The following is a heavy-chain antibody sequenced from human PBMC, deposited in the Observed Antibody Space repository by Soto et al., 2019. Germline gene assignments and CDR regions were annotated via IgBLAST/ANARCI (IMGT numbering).Heavy chain of an antibody. CDR1: GFTFSDHY. Sequence: PGGSLRLSCAASGFTFSDHYMDWVRQAPGKGLEWVGRSRNKANSYTTEYAAPVKGRFTISRNDSKNSLYLQMNSLKTEDTAVYYCVHTFFGMNHGGQGTLVTV. D-gene: IGHD3-3*01. CDR3: VHTFFGMNH. J-gene: IGHJ4*02. CDR2: SRNKANSYTT. V-gene: IGHV3-72*01.